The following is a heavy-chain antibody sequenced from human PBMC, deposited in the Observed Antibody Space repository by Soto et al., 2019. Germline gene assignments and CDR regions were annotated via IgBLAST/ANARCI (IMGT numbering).Heavy chain of an antibody. CDR3: AHAPGRRGYYGLDV. V-gene: IGHV3-15*07. CDR2: IKSKSDGETT. J-gene: IGHJ6*02. CDR1: GFTFSNAY. D-gene: IGHD6-13*01. Sequence: VQLVESGGGLVKPGGSLRLSCAASGFTFSNAYMNWVRQAPGKGLEWVGRIKSKSDGETTDYAAPVKGRFNISREDSKNTLYLQMNSLQTEDTAVYYCAHAPGRRGYYGLDVWGQGTTVTVSS.